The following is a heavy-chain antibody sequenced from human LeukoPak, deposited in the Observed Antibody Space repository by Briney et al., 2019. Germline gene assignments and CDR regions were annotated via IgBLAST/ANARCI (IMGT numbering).Heavy chain of an antibody. Sequence: SETLSLTCTVSGGSISSGDYYWSWIRQPPGKGLEWIGYIYYSGSTYYNPSLKSRVTISVDTSKNQFSLKLSSVTAADTAVYYCARPKSNKSYSSSWYGQGFDYWGQGTLVTVSS. D-gene: IGHD6-13*01. J-gene: IGHJ4*02. CDR1: GGSISSGDYY. CDR2: IYYSGST. CDR3: ARPKSNKSYSSSWYGQGFDY. V-gene: IGHV4-30-4*08.